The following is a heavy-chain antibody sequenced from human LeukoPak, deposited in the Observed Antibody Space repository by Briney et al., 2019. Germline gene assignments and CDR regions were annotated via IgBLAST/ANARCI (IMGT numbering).Heavy chain of an antibody. V-gene: IGHV4-34*01. Sequence: SETLSLTCAVYGGSFSGYYWSWLRQPPGKGLEWIGEINHSGSANYNPSLKGRVTISVDTSKNQFSLKLSFVTAADTAVYYCARPGLYSSSWYVNYWGQGTLVTVSS. CDR3: ARPGLYSSSWYVNY. J-gene: IGHJ4*02. D-gene: IGHD6-13*01. CDR2: INHSGSA. CDR1: GGSFSGYY.